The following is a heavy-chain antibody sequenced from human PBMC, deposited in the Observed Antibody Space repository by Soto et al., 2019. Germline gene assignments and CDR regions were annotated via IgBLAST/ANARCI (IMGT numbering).Heavy chain of an antibody. V-gene: IGHV1-2*02. CDR1: GYTFTGYF. Sequence: ASVKVSCKASGYTFTGYFMHWVRQAPGEGLEWMGWINPNSGATKYAPKFQGRVTMTRDTSNRTAYLELSRLTSDDTAVYYCARGGGTTLAPLPWGQGTPVTVSS. CDR3: ARGGGTTLAPLP. D-gene: IGHD3-16*01. CDR2: INPNSGAT. J-gene: IGHJ5*02.